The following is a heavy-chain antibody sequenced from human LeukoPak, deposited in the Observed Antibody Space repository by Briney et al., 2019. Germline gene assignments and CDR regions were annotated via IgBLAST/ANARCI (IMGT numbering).Heavy chain of an antibody. Sequence: SETLSLTCAAYGGSFSHYYWSWIRQSPGMGLEWIGEINDSGTINYNPSLMSRVTISLDKSKNQFSLRLSSATAADTAVYYCARRWNYGRNYYIDVWGKGATASVSS. CDR3: ARRWNYGRNYYIDV. D-gene: IGHD1-7*01. V-gene: IGHV4-34*01. J-gene: IGHJ6*03. CDR1: GGSFSHYY. CDR2: INDSGTI.